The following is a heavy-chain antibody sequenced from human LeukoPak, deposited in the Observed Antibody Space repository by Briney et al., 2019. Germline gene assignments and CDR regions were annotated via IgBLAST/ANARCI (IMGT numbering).Heavy chain of an antibody. J-gene: IGHJ6*02. Sequence: ASVKVSCKASGYSFTSSAMNWVRQAPGQWLEWMGWITTNTGNPTYAQGFTGRFVFSLDTSVSTAYLQISSLKAEDTAVYYCARAPRKVEWFHLDYYYYYGMDVWGQGTTVTVSS. CDR2: ITTNTGNP. D-gene: IGHD3-3*01. CDR1: GYSFTSSA. V-gene: IGHV7-4-1*02. CDR3: ARAPRKVEWFHLDYYYYYGMDV.